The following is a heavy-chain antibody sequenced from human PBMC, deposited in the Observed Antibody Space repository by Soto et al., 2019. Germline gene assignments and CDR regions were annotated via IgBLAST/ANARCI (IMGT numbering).Heavy chain of an antibody. V-gene: IGHV1-24*01. J-gene: IGHJ3*02. CDR1: GYTLTELS. CDR2: FDPEDGET. CDR3: AREIFGVIISGGRDAFDI. Sequence: ASVKVSCKVSGYTLTELSIHWVRQSPGKGLEWMGGFDPEDGETIYAQKFQGRVTMTEDTSTDTAYMELSSLRSEDTAVYYCAREIFGVIISGGRDAFDIWGQGTMVTVSS. D-gene: IGHD3-3*01.